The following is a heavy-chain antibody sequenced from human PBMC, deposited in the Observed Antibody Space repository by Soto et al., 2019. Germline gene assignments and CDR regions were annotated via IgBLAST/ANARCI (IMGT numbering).Heavy chain of an antibody. D-gene: IGHD3-22*01. CDR2: IKSKTDGGTT. V-gene: IGHV3-15*07. CDR1: GFTFSNAW. CDR3: TTDPHITMIVVVSGAFDI. Sequence: EVQLVESGGGLVKPGGSLRLSCAASGFTFSNAWMNWFRQAPGKGLEWVGRIKSKTDGGTTDYAAPVKGRFTISRDDSKNTLYLQMNSLKTEDTAVYYCTTDPHITMIVVVSGAFDIWGQGTMVTVSS. J-gene: IGHJ3*02.